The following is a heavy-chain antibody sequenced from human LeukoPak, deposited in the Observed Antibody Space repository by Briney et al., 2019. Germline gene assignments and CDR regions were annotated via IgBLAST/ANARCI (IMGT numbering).Heavy chain of an antibody. D-gene: IGHD5-12*01. CDR1: GGSFSGYY. Sequence: SETLSLTCAVYGGSFSGYYWSWIRQPPGKGLEWIGEINHSGSTNYNPSLKSRVTISVDTSKNQFSLKLSSVTAAGTAVYYCARNRRGYSGYDYGYWGQGTLVTVSS. V-gene: IGHV4-34*01. CDR3: ARNRRGYSGYDYGY. CDR2: INHSGST. J-gene: IGHJ4*02.